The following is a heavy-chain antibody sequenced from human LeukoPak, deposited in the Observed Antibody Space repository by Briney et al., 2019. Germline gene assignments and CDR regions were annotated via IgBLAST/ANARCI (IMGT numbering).Heavy chain of an antibody. Sequence: PSETLSLTCTVSGGSFSGYYWSWIRQPPGKGLEWIGEINHSGSTNYNPSLKSRVTISVDTSKNQFSLKLSSVTAADTAVYYCARHEVMITFGGVIVFVDDYWGQGTLVTVSS. CDR3: ARHEVMITFGGVIVFVDDY. V-gene: IGHV4-34*01. CDR1: GGSFSGYY. D-gene: IGHD3-16*02. CDR2: INHSGST. J-gene: IGHJ4*02.